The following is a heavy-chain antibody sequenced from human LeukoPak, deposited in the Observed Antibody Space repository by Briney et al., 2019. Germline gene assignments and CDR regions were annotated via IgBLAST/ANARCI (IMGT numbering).Heavy chain of an antibody. CDR2: IYYSGST. D-gene: IGHD3-10*01. V-gene: IGHV4-39*07. J-gene: IGHJ4*02. CDR3: ARDRRMVRGPVDY. CDR1: GGSISSSSYY. Sequence: PSETLSLTCTVSGGSISSSSYYWGWIRQPPGKGLEWIGSIYYSGSTYYNPSLKSRVTISVDTSKNQFSLKLSSVTAADTAVYYCARDRRMVRGPVDYWGQGTLVTVSS.